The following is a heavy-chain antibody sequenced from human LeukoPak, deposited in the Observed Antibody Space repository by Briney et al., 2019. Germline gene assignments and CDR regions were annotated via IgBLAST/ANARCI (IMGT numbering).Heavy chain of an antibody. Sequence: PSETLSLTRTVSGGSISSYYWSWIRQPPGKGLEWIGYIYYSGSTNYNPSPKSRVTISVDTSKNQFSLKLSSVTAADTAVYYCARSGYSSSWTLGYYYGMDVWGQGTTVTVSS. CDR3: ARSGYSSSWTLGYYYGMDV. CDR1: GGSISSYY. V-gene: IGHV4-59*01. CDR2: IYYSGST. J-gene: IGHJ6*02. D-gene: IGHD6-13*01.